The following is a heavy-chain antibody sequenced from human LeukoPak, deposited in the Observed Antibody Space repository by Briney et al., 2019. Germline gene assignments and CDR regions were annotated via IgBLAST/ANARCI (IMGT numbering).Heavy chain of an antibody. CDR3: TRGRYRYGYGTFDY. V-gene: IGHV3-49*03. D-gene: IGHD5-18*01. J-gene: IGHJ4*02. CDR1: GFTFGDYA. CDR2: IRSKCYCGTK. Sequence: GGSLRLSCTASGFTFGDYAMSWFRQAPGKGLEWVGFIRSKCYCGTKEDAASVKGRFTLSKDDSKSIAYLQMSSLKTEDTAVYYCTRGRYRYGYGTFDYWGQGTLVTVSS.